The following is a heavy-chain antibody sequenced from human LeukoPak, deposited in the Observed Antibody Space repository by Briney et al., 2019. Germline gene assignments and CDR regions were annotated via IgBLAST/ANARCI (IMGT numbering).Heavy chain of an antibody. V-gene: IGHV4-4*07. J-gene: IGHJ5*02. CDR2: IYTTGST. Sequence: PSETLSLTCTVSGGAISSYYWSWIRQPAGKGLEWIGRIYTTGSTNYNPSLKSRVTMSVDTSKNQSSLKLSSVTAADTVVYYCARALPTPMVRGVVPHNWFDPWGQGTLVTVSS. CDR3: ARALPTPMVRGVVPHNWFDP. D-gene: IGHD3-10*01. CDR1: GGAISSYY.